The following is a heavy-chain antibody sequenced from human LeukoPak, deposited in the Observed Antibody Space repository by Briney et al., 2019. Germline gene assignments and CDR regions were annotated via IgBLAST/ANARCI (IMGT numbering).Heavy chain of an antibody. CDR1: GGSISSSSYY. D-gene: IGHD3-22*01. J-gene: IGHJ4*02. CDR2: IYYSGST. CDR3: ARTYYYDSSGYYYEDY. V-gene: IGHV4-39*01. Sequence: NTSETLSLTCTVSGGSISSSSYYWGWIRQPPGKGLEWIGSIYYSGSTYYNPSLKSRFTISVDTSKNQFSLKLSSVTAADTAVYYCARTYYYDSSGYYYEDYWGQGTLVTVSS.